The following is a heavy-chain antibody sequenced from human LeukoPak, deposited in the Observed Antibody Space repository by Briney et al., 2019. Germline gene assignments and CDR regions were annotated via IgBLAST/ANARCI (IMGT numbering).Heavy chain of an antibody. J-gene: IGHJ4*02. Sequence: ASVKVSCKASGYTFTSYAMHWVRQAPGQRLEWMGWINAVNGNTKYSQKFQGRVTITRDTSASTAYMELSSLRSEDTAVYYCARDGLITMVRGVIPPFDYWGQGTLVTVSS. D-gene: IGHD3-10*01. V-gene: IGHV1-3*01. CDR1: GYTFTSYA. CDR3: ARDGLITMVRGVIPPFDY. CDR2: INAVNGNT.